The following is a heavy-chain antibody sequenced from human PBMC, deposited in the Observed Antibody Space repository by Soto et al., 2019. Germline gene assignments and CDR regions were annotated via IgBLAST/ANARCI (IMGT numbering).Heavy chain of an antibody. J-gene: IGHJ4*02. D-gene: IGHD6-19*01. Sequence: GGSLRLSCAASGFTFSSYGGHWVRQAPGKGLEWVAVISYDGSNKYYADSVKGRFTISRDNSKNTLYLQMNSLRAEDTAVYYCAKDRDSGWQPYDNWGQGTLVTVSS. CDR1: GFTFSSYG. V-gene: IGHV3-30*18. CDR2: ISYDGSNK. CDR3: AKDRDSGWQPYDN.